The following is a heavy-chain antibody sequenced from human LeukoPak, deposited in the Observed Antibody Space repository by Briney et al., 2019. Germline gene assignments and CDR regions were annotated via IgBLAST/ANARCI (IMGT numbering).Heavy chain of an antibody. J-gene: IGHJ4*02. D-gene: IGHD4-17*01. CDR3: ARDDAIGYGDYSN. CDR2: TIPIFGTA. Sequence: SVKVSCKASGGTFSSYAISWVRQAPGQGLEWMGGTIPIFGTANYAQKFQGRVTITTDESTSTAYMELSSLRSEDTAVYYCARDDAIGYGDYSNWGQGTLVTVSS. CDR1: GGTFSSYA. V-gene: IGHV1-69*05.